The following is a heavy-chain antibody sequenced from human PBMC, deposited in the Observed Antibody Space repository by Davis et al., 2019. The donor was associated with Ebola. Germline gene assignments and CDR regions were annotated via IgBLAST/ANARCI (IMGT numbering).Heavy chain of an antibody. CDR3: ANSIWYQLLPPPQRPEYGMDV. CDR2: ISYDGSNK. Sequence: PGGSLRLSCAASGFTFSSYAMHWVRQAPGKGLEWVAVISYDGSNKYYADSVKGRFTISRDNSKNTLYVQMNSLRAEDTAVYYCANSIWYQLLPPPQRPEYGMDVWGQGTTVTVSS. J-gene: IGHJ6*02. CDR1: GFTFSSYA. D-gene: IGHD2-2*01. V-gene: IGHV3-30-3*01.